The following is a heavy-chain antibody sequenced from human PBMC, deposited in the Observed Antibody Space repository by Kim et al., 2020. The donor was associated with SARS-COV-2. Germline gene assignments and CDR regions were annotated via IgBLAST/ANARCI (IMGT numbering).Heavy chain of an antibody. D-gene: IGHD3-10*01. J-gene: IGHJ4*02. V-gene: IGHV1-69*01. CDR3: ARDPGYYYGSGSYFDY. Sequence: KFQGRVTITADESTSTAYMELSSLRSEDTAVYYCARDPGYYYGSGSYFDYWGQGTLVTVSS.